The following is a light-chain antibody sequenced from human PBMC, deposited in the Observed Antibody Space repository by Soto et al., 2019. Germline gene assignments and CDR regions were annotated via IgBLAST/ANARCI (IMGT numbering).Light chain of an antibody. CDR1: QSVSTSY. CDR3: QQHGSSPYMFT. J-gene: IGKJ2*01. Sequence: ELVLTQSPGTLSLSPGASATLSCGTSQSVSTSYLAWYQQKRSQAPRLLIYAASSRDTGIQDRFSGSGSGTDFTLTISRLEPEDSAVYYCQQHGSSPYMFTFGQGTKLDI. V-gene: IGKV3-20*01. CDR2: AAS.